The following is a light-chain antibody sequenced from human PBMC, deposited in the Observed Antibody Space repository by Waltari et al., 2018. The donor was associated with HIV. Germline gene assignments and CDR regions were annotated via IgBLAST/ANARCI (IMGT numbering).Light chain of an antibody. J-gene: IGLJ3*02. Sequence: FMLTQPHSVSESPGKTVIISCTRDSGNIANNYVQLFQRRPGSAPTTLLYEDRRRPSGVPDRFSGSIDRSSNSASLTISGVMTEDEADYYCQSFDTTNHWVFGGGTKLTVL. CDR1: SGNIANNY. V-gene: IGLV6-57*03. CDR3: QSFDTTNHWV. CDR2: EDR.